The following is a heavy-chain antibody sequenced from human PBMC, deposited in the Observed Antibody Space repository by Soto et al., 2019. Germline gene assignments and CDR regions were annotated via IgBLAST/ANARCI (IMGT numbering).Heavy chain of an antibody. CDR2: IWYDGSNK. CDR3: ARGRPLVVPAAILDY. Sequence: QVQLVESGGGVVQPGRSLRLSCAASGFTFSSYGMHWVRQAPGKGLEWVAVIWYDGSNKYYADSVKGRFTISRDNSKNTLYLQMNSLRAGDTAVYYCARGRPLVVPAAILDYWGQGTLVTVSS. J-gene: IGHJ4*02. CDR1: GFTFSSYG. V-gene: IGHV3-33*01. D-gene: IGHD2-2*01.